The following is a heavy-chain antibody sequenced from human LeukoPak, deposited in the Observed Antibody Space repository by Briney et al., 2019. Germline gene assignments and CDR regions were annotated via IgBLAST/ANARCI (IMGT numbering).Heavy chain of an antibody. Sequence: SETLSLTGTVSGGSVSSGSDYWSWIRQPPGKGLEWIGYIYYSGSTNYNPSLKSRVTISVDTSRNQFSLKLSSVTAADTAVYYCARDTSGWLYFDYWGQGTLVTVSS. V-gene: IGHV4-61*01. CDR1: GGSVSSGSDY. CDR3: ARDTSGWLYFDY. CDR2: IYYSGST. J-gene: IGHJ4*02. D-gene: IGHD6-19*01.